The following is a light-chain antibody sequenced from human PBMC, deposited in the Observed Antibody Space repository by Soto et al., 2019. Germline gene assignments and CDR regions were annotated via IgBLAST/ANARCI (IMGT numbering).Light chain of an antibody. CDR1: SSNIGAGYD. CDR2: GNS. CDR3: QSYDSSLSGCYV. J-gene: IGLJ1*01. V-gene: IGLV1-40*01. Sequence: QSALTQPPSVSGAPGQRVTISCTRSSSNIGAGYDVHWYQQLPGTAPKLLIYGNSNRPSGVPDRFSGSKSGTSASLAITGLQAEDEADYYCQSYDSSLSGCYVFGTGTKVTVL.